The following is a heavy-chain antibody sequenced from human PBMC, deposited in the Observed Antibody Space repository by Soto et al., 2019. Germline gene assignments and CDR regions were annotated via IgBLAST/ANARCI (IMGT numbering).Heavy chain of an antibody. CDR3: ARGIDYGDYAIDY. Sequence: QVQLVESGGGVVQAGQSLRLSCAAAGFIFKSYGVHWVRQAPGKGLEWVAVISHDGKPYYADAVNGRFTISRDNAKNTVYLQMNSLRVEDTAVYYCARGIDYGDYAIDYWGQGTLVTVSS. D-gene: IGHD4-17*01. V-gene: IGHV3-30*03. CDR2: ISHDGKP. CDR1: GFIFKSYG. J-gene: IGHJ4*02.